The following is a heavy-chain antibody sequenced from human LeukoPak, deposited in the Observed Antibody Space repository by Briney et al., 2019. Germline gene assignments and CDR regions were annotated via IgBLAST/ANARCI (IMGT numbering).Heavy chain of an antibody. CDR2: INTNTGNP. V-gene: IGHV7-4-1*02. J-gene: IGHJ4*02. CDR1: GYTFTSYA. D-gene: IGHD3-22*01. CDR3: ARAPPKGPIVVANDY. Sequence: GSVKVSCKASGYTFTSYAMNWVRQAPGQGLEWMGWINTNTGNPTYAQGFTGRFVFSLDTSVSTAYLQISSLKAEDTAVYYCARAPPKGPIVVANDYWGQGTLVTVSS.